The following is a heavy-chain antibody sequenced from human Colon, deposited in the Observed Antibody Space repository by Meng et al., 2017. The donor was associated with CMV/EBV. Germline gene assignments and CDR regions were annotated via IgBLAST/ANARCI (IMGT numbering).Heavy chain of an antibody. CDR3: ARGAGGFDY. J-gene: IGHJ4*02. Sequence: RLSCVACGFTLRNSSMHGVRQSAGRGLVWFVHILTDGSATGDAHSVKARSTIPRNNAKNTLYLKMESLRVEEEAVYYCARGAGGFDYWGQGTLVTVSS. D-gene: IGHD3-10*01. CDR1: GFTLRNSS. V-gene: IGHV3-74*01. CDR2: ILTDGSAT.